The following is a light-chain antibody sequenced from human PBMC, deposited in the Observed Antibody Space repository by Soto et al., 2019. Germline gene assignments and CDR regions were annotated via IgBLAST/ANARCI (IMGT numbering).Light chain of an antibody. CDR3: QQYNNLPPYT. V-gene: IGKV3-15*01. CDR1: QSVSSN. CDR2: GAS. J-gene: IGKJ2*01. Sequence: IGLTQSPGTLSLSPGERATLSCRASQSVSSNLAWYQQKPGQAPRLLIYGASTRATGIPARFSGSGSGTEFTLTISSLQSEDFAVYYCQQYNNLPPYTFGQGSKADI.